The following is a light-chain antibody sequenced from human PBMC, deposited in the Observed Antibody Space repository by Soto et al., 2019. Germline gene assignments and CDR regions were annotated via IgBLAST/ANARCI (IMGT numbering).Light chain of an antibody. V-gene: IGLV1-47*02. Sequence: QTVVTQPPSASGTPGQRVTISCSGSSSNIGSNYVYWYQQLPGTAPKLLIYSNNHRPSGVPDRFSGSKSGTSASLAISGLRSEDEADYYCAAWDDSLSGPDVVFGGGTKVTVL. J-gene: IGLJ2*01. CDR1: SSNIGSNY. CDR2: SNN. CDR3: AAWDDSLSGPDVV.